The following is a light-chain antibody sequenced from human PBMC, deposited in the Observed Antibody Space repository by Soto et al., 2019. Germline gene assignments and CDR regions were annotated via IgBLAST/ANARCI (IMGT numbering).Light chain of an antibody. CDR2: GGS. V-gene: IGKV3-20*01. J-gene: IGKJ2*01. CDR1: QSVSSNY. Sequence: EIVLTQSPGTLPLSPGERATLSCRASQSVSSNYVAWYQQKPGQAPRLLVYGGSSRANDSPDKFSGSGSGTDFTLTISRLEPEDFAVYYCQQYGSSPYTFGQGTKLEIK. CDR3: QQYGSSPYT.